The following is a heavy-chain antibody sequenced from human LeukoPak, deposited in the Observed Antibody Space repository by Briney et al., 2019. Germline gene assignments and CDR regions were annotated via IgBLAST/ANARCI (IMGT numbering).Heavy chain of an antibody. D-gene: IGHD6-19*01. Sequence: GGSLRLSCVASGFTLSDYFMTWIRQAPGKGLEWVSYISGSGSNKYYADSVKGRFTISRDNAKNSLYLQMNSLRVEDTAVYYCATSQSSVAGIIGDWGQGTLVTVSS. J-gene: IGHJ4*02. V-gene: IGHV3-11*04. CDR2: ISGSGSNK. CDR3: ATSQSSVAGIIGD. CDR1: GFTLSDYF.